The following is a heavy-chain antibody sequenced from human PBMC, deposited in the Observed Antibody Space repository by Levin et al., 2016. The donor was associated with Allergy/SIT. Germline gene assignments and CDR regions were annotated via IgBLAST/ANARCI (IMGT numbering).Heavy chain of an antibody. CDR2: ISSSGSTI. CDR1: GFTFSSYS. Sequence: GESLKISCAASGFTFSSYSMNWVRQAPGKGLEWVSYISSSGSTIYYADSVKGRFTISRDNAKNSLYLQMNSLRGEDTAVYYCARVGSSNVIWGQGTMVTVSS. V-gene: IGHV3-48*01. D-gene: IGHD6-13*01. J-gene: IGHJ3*02. CDR3: ARVGSSNVI.